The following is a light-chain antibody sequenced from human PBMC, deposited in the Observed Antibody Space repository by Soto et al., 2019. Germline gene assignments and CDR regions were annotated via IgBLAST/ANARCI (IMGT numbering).Light chain of an antibody. J-gene: IGKJ1*01. CDR1: QSISSW. CDR2: HAS. CDR3: QQYYNHLWT. V-gene: IGKV1-5*01. Sequence: IRMTQSPSTLSASVGDSVTTTCRASQSISSWLAWYQQRPGKAPNLLIYHASSLESGVPSRFSGSGSGTEFTLTISSLQPDDFATYYCQQYYNHLWTFCQGTKVDIK.